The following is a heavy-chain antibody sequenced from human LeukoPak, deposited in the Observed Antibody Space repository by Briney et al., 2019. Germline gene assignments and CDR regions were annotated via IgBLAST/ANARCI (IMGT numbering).Heavy chain of an antibody. CDR2: IYYSGST. Sequence: SETLSLTCTVSGGSISSYYWSWIRQPPGKGLEWIGYIYYSGSTNYNPSLKSRVTISVDTSKNQFSLKLSSVTAADTAVYYCATYDSSGYYHDYWGQGTLVTVSS. V-gene: IGHV4-59*12. J-gene: IGHJ4*02. CDR3: ATYDSSGYYHDY. D-gene: IGHD3-22*01. CDR1: GGSISSYY.